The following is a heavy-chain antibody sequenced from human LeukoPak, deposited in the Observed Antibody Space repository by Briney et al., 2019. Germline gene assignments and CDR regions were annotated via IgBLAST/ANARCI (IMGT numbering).Heavy chain of an antibody. Sequence: GGSLRLSCAASGFTFSSYSMNWVRQAPGKGLECVSSISSSSSYIYYADSVKGRFTISRDNAKNSLYLQMNSLRAEDTAVYYCARDGHSYGIDYWGRGTLVTVSS. CDR3: ARDGHSYGIDY. D-gene: IGHD5-18*01. V-gene: IGHV3-21*01. J-gene: IGHJ4*02. CDR2: ISSSSSYI. CDR1: GFTFSSYS.